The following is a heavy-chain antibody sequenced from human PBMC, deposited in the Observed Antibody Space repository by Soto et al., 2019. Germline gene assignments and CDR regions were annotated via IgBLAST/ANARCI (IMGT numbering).Heavy chain of an antibody. D-gene: IGHD4-17*01. J-gene: IGHJ4*02. CDR2: ISWKDDK. CDR1: RFSLSTSGAG. V-gene: IGHV2-5*01. Sequence: QITLEESGPTLVKPTQTLTLTCTFSRFSLSTSGAGVGWIRQPAGKALEWLALISWKDDKRYNPGLKSRLSITKDTSKSQVVLTMTNVDPVDTATYFCAHRYGGNFYRWYFDFWGQGTLVTVSS. CDR3: AHRYGGNFYRWYFDF.